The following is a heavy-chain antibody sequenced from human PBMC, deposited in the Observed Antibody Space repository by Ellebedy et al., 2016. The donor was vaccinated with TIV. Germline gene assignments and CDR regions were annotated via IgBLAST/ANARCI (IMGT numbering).Heavy chain of an antibody. CDR3: ARNPPTYNWVDS. J-gene: IGHJ5*01. V-gene: IGHV4-39*01. Sequence: PSETLSLTCTVSGGSISRSSYYWGWIRQHPGKGLEWIGNIYYSGDTDYNPSLKSRVTISVDTSKNQFSLKLRSVTAADPAVYYCARNPPTYNWVDSWGQGTLVIVSS. CDR2: IYYSGDT. CDR1: GGSISRSSYY.